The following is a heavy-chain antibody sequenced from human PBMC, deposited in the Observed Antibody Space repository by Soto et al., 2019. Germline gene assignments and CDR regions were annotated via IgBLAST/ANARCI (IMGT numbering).Heavy chain of an antibody. V-gene: IGHV4-30-2*01. CDR3: ARVPDY. CDR1: GGSISSGGYS. CDR2: MYHSGST. J-gene: IGHJ4*02. Sequence: QLQLQESGSGLVKPSQTLSLTCAVSGGSISSGGYSWSWIRQPPGKGLEWIGYMYHSGSTYYNPSIKSRVPITIDRSKNQVSLKLSSVTAADTAVDYCARVPDYWGQGILVTVSS.